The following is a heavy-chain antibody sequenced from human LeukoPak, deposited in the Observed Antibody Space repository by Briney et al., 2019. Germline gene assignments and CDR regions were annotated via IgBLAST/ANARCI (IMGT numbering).Heavy chain of an antibody. CDR1: GFTFSNHW. D-gene: IGHD3-10*01. Sequence: GGSQRLSCAASGFTFSNHWMHWVRQAPGKGLVWVSRINTDGTTTVYADPVKGRFTISRDNAKNSLYLEMNSLRAEDTAFYYCVKGHYSSGEDSFDYWGQGTLVTVSS. CDR2: INTDGTTT. CDR3: VKGHYSSGEDSFDY. V-gene: IGHV3-74*01. J-gene: IGHJ4*02.